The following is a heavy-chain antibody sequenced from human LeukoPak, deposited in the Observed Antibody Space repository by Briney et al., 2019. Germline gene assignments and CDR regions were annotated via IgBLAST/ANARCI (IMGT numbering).Heavy chain of an antibody. Sequence: PSQTLSLTCTVSGGSITSDGYYWSWIRQHPGKGLEWIGYIYYGGSTYYNPSLKSRVTISVDTSKYQFSLKLSSGTAADSAVYYCARVPMDGGVIIFDFWGQGTLVTVSS. J-gene: IGHJ4*02. CDR1: GGSITSDGYY. CDR3: ARVPMDGGVIIFDF. D-gene: IGHD3-10*01. CDR2: IYYGGST. V-gene: IGHV4-31*03.